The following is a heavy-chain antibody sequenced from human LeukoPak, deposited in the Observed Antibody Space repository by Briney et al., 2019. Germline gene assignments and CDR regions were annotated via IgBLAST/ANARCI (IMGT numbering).Heavy chain of an antibody. CDR2: IYYSGST. Sequence: PSETLSLTCTVSGGSISSYYWSWIRQPPGKGLEWIGYIYYSGSTNYNPSLKSRVTISVDTSKNQFSLKLSSVTAADTAVYYCARDSVGATTSYYYYYMDVWGKGTTVTVSS. CDR1: GGSISSYY. D-gene: IGHD1-26*01. J-gene: IGHJ6*03. CDR3: ARDSVGATTSYYYYYMDV. V-gene: IGHV4-59*01.